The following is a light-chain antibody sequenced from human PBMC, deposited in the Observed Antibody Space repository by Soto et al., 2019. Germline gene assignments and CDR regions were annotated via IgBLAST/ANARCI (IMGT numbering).Light chain of an antibody. CDR3: SSYAGSTPVV. Sequence: QSALTQPPSASGSPGQSVTISCTGTSSDVGGYNYVSWYQQHPGKAPKLMIYEVSKRPSGVPDRFSGSKSGNTASLTVSGLQAEDEADYYCSSYAGSTPVVFGGGTKLPVL. V-gene: IGLV2-8*01. CDR2: EVS. J-gene: IGLJ2*01. CDR1: SSDVGGYNY.